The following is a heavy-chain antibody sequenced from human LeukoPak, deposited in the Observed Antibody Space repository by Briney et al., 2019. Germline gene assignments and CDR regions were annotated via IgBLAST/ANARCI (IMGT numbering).Heavy chain of an antibody. Sequence: GGSLRLSCAASGFTFSSYSMNWVRQAPGKGLEWVSYISSSSSTIYYADSVKGRFTISRDTAKNSLYLQMNSLRAEDTAVYYCASGYDFWSGYPYFDYWGQGTLVTVSS. V-gene: IGHV3-48*01. CDR3: ASGYDFWSGYPYFDY. J-gene: IGHJ4*02. D-gene: IGHD3-3*01. CDR1: GFTFSSYS. CDR2: ISSSSSTI.